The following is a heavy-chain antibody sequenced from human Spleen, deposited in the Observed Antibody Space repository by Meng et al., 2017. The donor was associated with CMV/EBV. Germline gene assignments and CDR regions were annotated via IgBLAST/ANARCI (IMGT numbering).Heavy chain of an antibody. J-gene: IGHJ6*02. CDR1: GFMFDDYG. D-gene: IGHD3-3*01. CDR3: ASGDYYYGMDV. Sequence: GGSLRLSCAASGFMFDDYGMSWVRQAPGKGLEWVSGINWNGGSTGYADSVKGRFTISRDNAKNTLYLQMNSLRAEDTAVYYCASGDYYYGMDVWGQGTTVTVSS. CDR2: INWNGGST. V-gene: IGHV3-20*04.